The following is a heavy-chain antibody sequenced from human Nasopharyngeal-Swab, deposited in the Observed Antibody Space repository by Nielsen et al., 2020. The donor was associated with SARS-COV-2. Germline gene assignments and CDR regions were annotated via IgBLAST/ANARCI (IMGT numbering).Heavy chain of an antibody. CDR3: ARDNARGGNYAGVYYFDY. CDR2: ISYDGNNK. V-gene: IGHV3-30-3*01. Sequence: GESLKISCGASGFTFSSYAMHWVRQAPGKGLEWVAVISYDGNNKYYPDSVKGRFTISRDKSKNTLYLQMNSLRAEDTAVYYCARDNARGGNYAGVYYFDYWGQGTLVTVSS. D-gene: IGHD1-7*01. CDR1: GFTFSSYA. J-gene: IGHJ4*02.